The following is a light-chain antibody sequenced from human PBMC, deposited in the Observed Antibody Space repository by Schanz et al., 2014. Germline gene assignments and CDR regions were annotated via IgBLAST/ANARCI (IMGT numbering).Light chain of an antibody. J-gene: IGLJ3*02. CDR1: SSNIESNT. Sequence: QSVLTQPPSTSETPGQRVTISCSGSSSNIESNTVNWYQQLPGTAPKLLIYSNNQRPSGVPDRFSGFRCGTSASLAISGLQSDDEADYYCAAWDDSLNGRNWVFGGGTKLTVL. CDR3: AAWDDSLNGRNWV. CDR2: SNN. V-gene: IGLV1-44*01.